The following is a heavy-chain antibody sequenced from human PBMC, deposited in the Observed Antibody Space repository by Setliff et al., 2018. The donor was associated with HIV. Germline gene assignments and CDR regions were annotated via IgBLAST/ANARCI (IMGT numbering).Heavy chain of an antibody. CDR2: IYYSGST. CDR1: GGSISSSSYY. V-gene: IGHV4-39*01. Sequence: PSETLSLTCTVSGGSISSSSYYWGWIRQPPGKGLEWIGSIYYSGSTYYNPSLKSRVTISVDTSKNQFSLKLSSVTAADTAVYYCARVDCSSTSCYRDYYYYMDAWGKGTTVTVS. D-gene: IGHD2-2*01. J-gene: IGHJ6*03. CDR3: ARVDCSSTSCYRDYYYYMDA.